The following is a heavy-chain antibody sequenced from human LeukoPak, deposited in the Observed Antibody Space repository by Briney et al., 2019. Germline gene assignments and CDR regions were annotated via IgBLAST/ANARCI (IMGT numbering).Heavy chain of an antibody. CDR2: INPSGGST. V-gene: IGHV1-46*01. CDR1: GFTFTNHN. Sequence: GASVKVSCKASGFTFTNHNLHWVRQAPGQRLEWMGIINPSGGSTNYAQNFQGRVTMTRDTSTSTVYMELSSLRSEDTAVYYCVRVRDGYNDAYDIWGQGTMVTVSS. D-gene: IGHD5-24*01. J-gene: IGHJ3*02. CDR3: VRVRDGYNDAYDI.